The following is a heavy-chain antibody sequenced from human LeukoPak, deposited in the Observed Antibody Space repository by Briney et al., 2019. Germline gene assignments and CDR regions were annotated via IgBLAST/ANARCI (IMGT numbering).Heavy chain of an antibody. J-gene: IGHJ3*02. CDR2: INPNSGGT. D-gene: IGHD2-8*01. CDR3: AIPLMARSAFDI. Sequence: ASVKVSCKASGYTFTGYYMHWVRQAPGQGLEWMGRINPNSGGTNYAQKFQGRVTMTRDTSISTAYMELGRLRSDDTAVYYCAIPLMARSAFDIWGQGTMVTVSS. CDR1: GYTFTGYY. V-gene: IGHV1-2*06.